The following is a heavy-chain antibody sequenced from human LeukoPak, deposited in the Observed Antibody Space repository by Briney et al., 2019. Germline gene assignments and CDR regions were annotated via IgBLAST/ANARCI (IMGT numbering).Heavy chain of an antibody. Sequence: SQTLSLTCAISGDSVSSNSAAWNWIRQSPSRGLEWLGRTYYRSKWYNDYAVSVKSRITINPDTSKNQFSLQLSSVTPEDTAVYYCARVLLLGYCSSTSCYGPFDYWGQGTLVTVSS. V-gene: IGHV6-1*01. D-gene: IGHD2-2*01. CDR3: ARVLLLGYCSSTSCYGPFDY. CDR2: TYYRSKWYN. J-gene: IGHJ4*02. CDR1: GDSVSSNSAA.